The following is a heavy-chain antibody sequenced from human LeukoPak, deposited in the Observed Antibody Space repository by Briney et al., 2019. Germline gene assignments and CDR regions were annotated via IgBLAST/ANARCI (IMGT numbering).Heavy chain of an antibody. CDR2: IYHSGST. Sequence: PSETLSLTCAVSGGSISSSNWWSWVRQPPGKGLEWIGEIYHSGSTNYNPSLKSRVTISVDKSKNQFSLKLSSVTAADTAVYYCASVSGYDSEFDYWGQGTLVTVSS. CDR3: ASVSGYDSEFDY. V-gene: IGHV4-4*02. J-gene: IGHJ4*02. D-gene: IGHD5-12*01. CDR1: GGSISSSNW.